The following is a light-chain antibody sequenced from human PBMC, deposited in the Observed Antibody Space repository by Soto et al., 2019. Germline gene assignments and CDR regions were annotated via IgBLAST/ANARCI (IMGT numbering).Light chain of an antibody. CDR1: QSVSRRY. J-gene: IGKJ2*01. V-gene: IGKV3-20*01. Sequence: EIVLTQSLGTLSLSPGERATLSCRASQSVSRRYLAWYQQKPGQAPRLLIYGASSRATGIPDRFSGSGSGTDFTLTISRLEPEDVAVYYYQQYDNSPYTFGQGTKLEIK. CDR2: GAS. CDR3: QQYDNSPYT.